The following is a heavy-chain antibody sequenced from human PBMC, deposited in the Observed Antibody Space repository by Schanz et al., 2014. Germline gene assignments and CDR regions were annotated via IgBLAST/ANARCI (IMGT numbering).Heavy chain of an antibody. CDR3: ARKMKLGVYGGKGHDSLDI. Sequence: VRLVESGGGVVQPGRSLRLSCAASGFNFSSYSLNWVRQAPGKGLEWVSSISYGTSYIYYAESVKGRFTISRDNAKNTLYLQMNTLRAEDTAVYYCARKMKLGVYGGKGHDSLDIWGQGTMVTVSS. J-gene: IGHJ3*02. V-gene: IGHV3-21*01. CDR2: ISYGTSYI. CDR1: GFNFSSYS. D-gene: IGHD4-17*01.